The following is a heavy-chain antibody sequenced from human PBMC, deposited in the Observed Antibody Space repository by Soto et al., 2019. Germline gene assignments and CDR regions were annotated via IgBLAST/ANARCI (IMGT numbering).Heavy chain of an antibody. V-gene: IGHV4-34*01. D-gene: IGHD1-1*01. CDR3: TRVERGTATTVVDAFDI. CDR1: GGFVTSSSYY. J-gene: IGHJ3*02. Sequence: QVQLPQWGAGLLKPSETLSLTCAVYGGFVTSSSYYWSWIRQPPGKGLEWIGEMSHSGGTHFNPSLKSRVAISVDTSKNQFTLKMSSVTAADTALYYCTRVERGTATTVVDAFDIWGPGTMVTVSS. CDR2: MSHSGGT.